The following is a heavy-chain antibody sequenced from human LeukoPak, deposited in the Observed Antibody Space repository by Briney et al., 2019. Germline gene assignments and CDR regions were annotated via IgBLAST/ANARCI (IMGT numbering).Heavy chain of an antibody. V-gene: IGHV4-59*11. D-gene: IGHD5-18*01. CDR3: MSIKRGNIFGYFDF. J-gene: IGHJ4*02. CDR2: VFDSGRT. Sequence: SETLSLTCTVSGGSMTTHHWNWMRQTPGKGLEWIGYVFDSGRTKENPSLKSRVTLSADTSKNQLSLRLSSVTAADTAVYYCMSIKRGNIFGYFDFWGQGILVTVSS. CDR1: GGSMTTHH.